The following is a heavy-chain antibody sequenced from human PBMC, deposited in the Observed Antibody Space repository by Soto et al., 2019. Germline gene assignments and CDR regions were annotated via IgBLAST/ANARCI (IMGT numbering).Heavy chain of an antibody. CDR3: ARLDIVVGAASIRLYYYYGLYV. D-gene: IGHD2-2*02. J-gene: IGHJ6*02. V-gene: IGHV4-31*03. Sequence: SETLSLTCTVSGGSISSGGYYWSWIRQHPGKGLEWIGYIYYSGSTYYNPSLKSRVTISVDTQKNQFSLNLSSVNAADTSVYYCARLDIVVGAASIRLYYYYGLYVWGQGNTVPVSS. CDR2: IYYSGST. CDR1: GGSISSGGYY.